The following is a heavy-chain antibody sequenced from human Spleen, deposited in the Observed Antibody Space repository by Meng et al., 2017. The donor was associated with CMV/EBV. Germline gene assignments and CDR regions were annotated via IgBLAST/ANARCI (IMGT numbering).Heavy chain of an antibody. CDR3: TTSLKAYCSSTSCYTDYYYYGMDV. J-gene: IGHJ6*02. V-gene: IGHV3-73*01. D-gene: IGHD2-2*02. CDR2: IRTKPNNYAT. CDR1: GFTFSGSA. Sequence: GESLKISCAASGFTFSGSAMHWVRQASGKGLEWVGRIRTKPNNYATAYAASVKGRFTISRDDSKNTAYLQMNSLKTEDTAVYYCTTSLKAYCSSTSCYTDYYYYGMDVWGQGITVTVSS.